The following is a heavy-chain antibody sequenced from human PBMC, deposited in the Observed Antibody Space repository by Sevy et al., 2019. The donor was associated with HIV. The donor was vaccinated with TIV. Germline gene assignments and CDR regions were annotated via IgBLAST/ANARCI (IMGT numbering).Heavy chain of an antibody. D-gene: IGHD3-22*01. CDR3: TRERVQYYYDSSGYPGAFDI. CDR1: GFTFGDYA. J-gene: IGHJ3*02. CDR2: IRSKAYGGTT. Sequence: GESLKISCTASGFTFGDYAMRWFRQAPGKGLEWVGFIRSKAYGGTTEYAASVKGRFTISRDDSKSIAYLQMNSLKTEDTAVYYCTRERVQYYYDSSGYPGAFDIWGQGTMVTVSS. V-gene: IGHV3-49*03.